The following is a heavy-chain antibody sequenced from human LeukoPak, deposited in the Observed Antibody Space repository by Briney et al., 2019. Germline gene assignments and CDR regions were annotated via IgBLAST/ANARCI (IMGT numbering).Heavy chain of an antibody. V-gene: IGHV3-23*01. D-gene: IGHD4-17*01. CDR2: ITGSGGST. Sequence: GGSLRLSCTASGFTFSNYAMSWLRQAPGKGLEWVSSITGSGGSTYYADSVKGRFTISRDNSKNTLYLQMNSLRAEDTAVYYCASSRYGDYGEGYWGQGTLVTVSS. CDR1: GFTFSNYA. CDR3: ASSRYGDYGEGY. J-gene: IGHJ4*02.